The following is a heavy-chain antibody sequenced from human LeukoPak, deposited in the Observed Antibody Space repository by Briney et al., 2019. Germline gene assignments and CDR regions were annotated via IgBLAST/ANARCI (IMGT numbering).Heavy chain of an antibody. CDR3: ARVGLIATPYGFFDP. V-gene: IGHV1-46*01. Sequence: ASVKVSCKASGYTFTAYYIHWLRHAPGQGLEWLGMINPSGGVTLYAQKFQGRVTMTRDTSTSTVYMELSSLTSEDTALYYCARVGLIATPYGFFDPWGQGTLVTVSS. CDR2: INPSGGVT. CDR1: GYTFTAYY. D-gene: IGHD6-13*01. J-gene: IGHJ5*02.